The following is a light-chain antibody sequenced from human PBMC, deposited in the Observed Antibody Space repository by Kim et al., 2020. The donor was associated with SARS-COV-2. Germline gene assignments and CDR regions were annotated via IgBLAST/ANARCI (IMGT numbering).Light chain of an antibody. CDR2: TDN. CDR3: QVWDSGTV. J-gene: IGLJ2*01. V-gene: IGLV3-9*01. CDR1: IIVNKH. Sequence: VAASLGKTARMTHGRNIIVNKHVHGYQQRPGQAPVLVIYTDNTRPSGIPERFSGSNSGRTATLTISGAQAGDEADYYCQVWDSGTVFGGGTQLTVL.